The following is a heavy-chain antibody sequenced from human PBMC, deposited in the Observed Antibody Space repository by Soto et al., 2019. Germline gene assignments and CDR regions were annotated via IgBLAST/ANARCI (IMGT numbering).Heavy chain of an antibody. CDR1: GFSLSKARMG. D-gene: IGHD1-26*01. CDR2: IFWNDER. J-gene: IGHJ4*02. CDR3: ARALREGLPIYYFDS. V-gene: IGHV2-26*01. Sequence: QVTLKESGPVLVKPTETLTLTCTVSGFSLSKARMGVSWIRQPPGKALDWLAHIFWNDERSYNTSLKSRLTXSXXXSXXQVVLTMTNVDPVDTGTYFCARALREGLPIYYFDSWGQGTLVTVSS.